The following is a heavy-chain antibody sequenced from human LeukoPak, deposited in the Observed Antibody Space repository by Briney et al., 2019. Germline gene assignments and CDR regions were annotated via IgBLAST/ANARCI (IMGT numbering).Heavy chain of an antibody. V-gene: IGHV3-23*01. J-gene: IGHJ6*03. CDR1: GFTFSSYA. Sequence: PGGSLRLSCAASGFTFSSYAMSWVRQAPGKGLEWVSDISGSGGSTYYADSVKGRFTISRDNSKNTLYLQMNSLRAEDTAVYYCAKDFPILSTTQNYYYYMDVWGKGTTVTVPS. CDR2: ISGSGGST. CDR3: AKDFPILSTTQNYYYYMDV. D-gene: IGHD1-14*01.